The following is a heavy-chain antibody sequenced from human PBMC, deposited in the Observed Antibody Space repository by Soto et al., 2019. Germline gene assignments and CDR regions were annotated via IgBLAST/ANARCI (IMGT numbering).Heavy chain of an antibody. D-gene: IGHD6-19*01. Sequence: ASVKVSCKDSGYTFANFARHWVRQAPGQRLEWMGWINAGNWNTNYAQKLQGRVTMTTDTSTNTAYMELRSLRSDDTAVYYCARPSAIAVAGLYYDVFDIWGQGTMLTVSS. V-gene: IGHV1-3*01. CDR2: INAGNWNT. CDR3: ARPSAIAVAGLYYDVFDI. J-gene: IGHJ3*02. CDR1: GYTFANFA.